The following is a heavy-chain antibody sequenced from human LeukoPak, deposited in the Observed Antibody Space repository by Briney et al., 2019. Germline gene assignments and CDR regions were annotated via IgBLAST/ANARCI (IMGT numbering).Heavy chain of an antibody. J-gene: IGHJ5*02. V-gene: IGHV1-69*04. CDR1: GGTFSSYA. D-gene: IGHD3-9*01. CDR2: IIPILGIA. Sequence: RASVKVSCKASGGTFSSYAISWVRQAPGQGVEWMGRIIPILGIANYAQKFQGRVTITADKSTSTAYMELSSLRSEDTAVYYCARDRYDISTGYLGLINWFDPWGQGTLVTVSS. CDR3: ARDRYDISTGYLGLINWFDP.